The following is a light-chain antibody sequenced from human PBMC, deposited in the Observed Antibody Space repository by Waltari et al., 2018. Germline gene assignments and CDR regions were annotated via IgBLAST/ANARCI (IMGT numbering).Light chain of an antibody. CDR1: QSISSY. CDR2: AAS. Sequence: DIQMTQSPSSLSTSVGDRVTITCRASQSISSYLNWYQQKPGKAPKLLIYAASSLHSWVPSRFSGSGSGTAFTLTISSLQPEDFAIYYCQQSYSTPYTFGQGTKLEIK. V-gene: IGKV1-39*01. CDR3: QQSYSTPYT. J-gene: IGKJ2*01.